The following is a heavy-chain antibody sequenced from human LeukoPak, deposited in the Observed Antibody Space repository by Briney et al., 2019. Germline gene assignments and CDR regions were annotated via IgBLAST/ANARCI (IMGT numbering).Heavy chain of an antibody. J-gene: IGHJ4*02. D-gene: IGHD5-18*01. Sequence: ASVKVSCKASRGTFSSYAISWVRQAPGQGLEWMGRIIPIFGTANYAQKFQGRVTITTDESTSTAYMELSSLRSEDTAVYYCARVADTAMEYYFDYWGQGILVTVSS. CDR2: IIPIFGTA. CDR1: RGTFSSYA. CDR3: ARVADTAMEYYFDY. V-gene: IGHV1-69*05.